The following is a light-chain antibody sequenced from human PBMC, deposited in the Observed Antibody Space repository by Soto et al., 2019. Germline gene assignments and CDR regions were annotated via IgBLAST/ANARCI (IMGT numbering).Light chain of an antibody. Sequence: EIVLTQSPATLSLSPGERATLSCRASQSVSSYLAWYQQKAGQAPRLLIYDASNRATGIPARFSGSGSGTDFTLTISRLKPEDFAVYYCRQRSSWPRTFGLGTKVEI. CDR3: RQRSSWPRT. CDR2: DAS. V-gene: IGKV3-11*01. J-gene: IGKJ1*01. CDR1: QSVSSY.